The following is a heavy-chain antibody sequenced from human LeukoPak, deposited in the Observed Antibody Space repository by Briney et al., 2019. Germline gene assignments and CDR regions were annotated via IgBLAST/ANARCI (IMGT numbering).Heavy chain of an antibody. Sequence: PGGSLRLSCAASGFTFSNAWMSWVRQAPGKGLEWVGRIKSKTDGGTTDYAAPVKGRFTISRDDSKNTLYLQMNSLKTEDTAVYYCTTGAESSSSLLLLSYWGQGTLVTVSS. V-gene: IGHV3-15*01. D-gene: IGHD6-6*01. CDR2: IKSKTDGGTT. CDR1: GFTFSNAW. CDR3: TTGAESSSSLLLLSY. J-gene: IGHJ4*02.